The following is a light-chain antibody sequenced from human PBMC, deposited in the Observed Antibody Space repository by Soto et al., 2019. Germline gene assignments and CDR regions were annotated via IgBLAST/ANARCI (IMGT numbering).Light chain of an antibody. CDR2: DAS. CDR3: QQRYSWPIT. CDR1: QSASNY. V-gene: IGKV3-11*02. J-gene: IGKJ5*01. Sequence: EIVLTQSPATLSLSPRERATLSCRASQSASNYLAWYQQTPGQAPRLLIYDASNRATGIPARFSGSGSGRDFTLTISSLEPEDFAVYYCQQRYSWPITFGQGTRLEIK.